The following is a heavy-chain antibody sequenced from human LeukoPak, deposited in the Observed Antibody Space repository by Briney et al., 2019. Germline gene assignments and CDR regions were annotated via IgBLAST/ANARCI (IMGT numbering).Heavy chain of an antibody. CDR3: AVIVPGSYFDY. CDR1: GFTFSSYW. CDR2: IKSDGST. V-gene: IGHV3-74*01. D-gene: IGHD3-22*01. Sequence: GGSLRLSCAPPGFTFSSYWMHWVRQAPGKGLVWVSRIKSDGSTNYADSVKGRFTISRDNSKNTLYLQMNSLRAEDTAVYYCAVIVPGSYFDYWGQGTLVTVSS. J-gene: IGHJ4*02.